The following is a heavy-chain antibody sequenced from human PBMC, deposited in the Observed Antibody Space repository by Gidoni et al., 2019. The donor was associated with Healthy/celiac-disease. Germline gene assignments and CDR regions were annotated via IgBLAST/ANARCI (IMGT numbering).Heavy chain of an antibody. CDR3: TRGIVVVPAAGNYGMDV. CDR2: IRSKANSYAT. Sequence: VQLVESGGGLVQPGGSLKLSCAASGFTFSGSAMHWVRQASGKGLEWVGRIRSKANSYATAYAASVKGRFTISRDDSKNTAYLQMNSLKTEDTAVYYCTRGIVVVPAAGNYGMDVWGQGTTVTVSS. D-gene: IGHD2-2*01. J-gene: IGHJ6*02. V-gene: IGHV3-73*02. CDR1: GFTFSGSA.